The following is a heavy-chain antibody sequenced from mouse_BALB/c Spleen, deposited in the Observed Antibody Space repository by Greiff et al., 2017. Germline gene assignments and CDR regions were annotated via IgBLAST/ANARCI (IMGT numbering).Heavy chain of an antibody. CDR1: GYSFTSYW. D-gene: IGHD1-1*01. CDR3: TGGNLLLRSLDY. CDR2: IYPGNSDT. J-gene: IGHJ2*01. V-gene: IGHV1-5*01. Sequence: EVQLQQSGTVLARPGASVKMSCKASGYSFTSYWMHWVKQRPGQGLEWIGAIYPGNSDTSYNQKFKGKAKLTAVTSASTAYMELSSLTNEDSAVYYCTGGNLLLRSLDYWGQGTTLTVSS.